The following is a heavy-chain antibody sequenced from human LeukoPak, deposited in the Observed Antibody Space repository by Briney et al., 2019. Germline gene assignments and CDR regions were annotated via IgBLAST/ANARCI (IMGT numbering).Heavy chain of an antibody. CDR1: GGTFSSYA. D-gene: IGHD6-13*01. CDR3: ARDGYSSSWYHY. V-gene: IGHV1-69*05. J-gene: IGHJ4*02. Sequence: SVKVSCKASGGTFSSYAISWGRQAPGQGLEWMGRIIPIFGTANYAQKFQGRVTITTDESTSTAYMELSSLRSEDTAVYYCARDGYSSSWYHYWGQGTLVTVSS. CDR2: IIPIFGTA.